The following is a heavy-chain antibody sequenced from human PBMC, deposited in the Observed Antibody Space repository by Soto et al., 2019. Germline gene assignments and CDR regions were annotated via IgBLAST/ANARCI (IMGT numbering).Heavy chain of an antibody. V-gene: IGHV3-30*18. CDR1: GFTFSSYG. Sequence: GGSLRLSCAASGFTFSSYGMHWVRQAPGKGLEWVAVISYDGSNKYYADSVKGRFTISRDNSKNTLYLQMNSLRAEDTAVYYCAKVIRLLWFGESAFDYWGQGTLVTVSS. CDR3: AKVIRLLWFGESAFDY. D-gene: IGHD3-10*01. J-gene: IGHJ4*02. CDR2: ISYDGSNK.